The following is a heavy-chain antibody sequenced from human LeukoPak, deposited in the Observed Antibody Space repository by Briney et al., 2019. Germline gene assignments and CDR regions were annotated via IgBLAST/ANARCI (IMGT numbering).Heavy chain of an antibody. J-gene: IGHJ6*02. D-gene: IGHD1-26*01. CDR2: ISSSSSYI. V-gene: IGHV3-21*01. Sequence: GGSLRLSCAASGFTFSSYSMNLVRQAPGKGLEWVSSISSSSSYIYYADSMKGRFTISRDNVKNSLYLQMNSLRAEDTAVYYCARGVVVGDVWGQGTTVTVSS. CDR1: GFTFSSYS. CDR3: ARGVVVGDV.